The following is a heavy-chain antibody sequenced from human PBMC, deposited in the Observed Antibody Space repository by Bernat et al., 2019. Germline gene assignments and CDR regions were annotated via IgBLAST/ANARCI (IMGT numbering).Heavy chain of an antibody. V-gene: IGHV1-69*08. Sequence: QVQLVQSGAEVKKPGSSVKVSCKVSGGTLSSYTISWVRQAPGQGLEWRGRIIPILGIANYAQKFQGRVTVTADKSTSTAYMELSSLTSEDTAVYYCARDGGARTDYWGQGTLVTVSS. CDR3: ARDGGARTDY. CDR2: IIPILGIA. CDR1: GGTLSSYT. D-gene: IGHD6-6*01. J-gene: IGHJ4*02.